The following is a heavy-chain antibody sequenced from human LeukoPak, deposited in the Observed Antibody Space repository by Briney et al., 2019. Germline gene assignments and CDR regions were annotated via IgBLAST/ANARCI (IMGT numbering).Heavy chain of an antibody. J-gene: IGHJ4*02. Sequence: ASVKVSCKAFGYIFTSYYMHWVRQAPGQGLEWMGIINPSGGGTRYAQKFQGRVTMTRDTSTSTFYMQLSSLKSEDTAVYYCARDKSPNWRFDDWGQGTLVTVSS. CDR3: ARDKSPNWRFDD. CDR2: INPSGGGT. CDR1: GYIFTSYY. D-gene: IGHD1-1*01. V-gene: IGHV1-46*01.